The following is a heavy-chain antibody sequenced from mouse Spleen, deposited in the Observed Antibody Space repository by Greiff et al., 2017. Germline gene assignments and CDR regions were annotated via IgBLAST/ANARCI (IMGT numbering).Heavy chain of an antibody. D-gene: IGHD1-1*01. CDR2: IDTSDSYT. Sequence: QVQLQQPGAELVMPGASVKMSCKASGYTFTDYWMHWVKQRPGQGLEWIGAIDTSDSYTSYNQKFKGKATLTVDESSSTAYMQLSSLTSEDSAVYYCARVATKTFDYWGQGTTLTVSS. J-gene: IGHJ2*01. V-gene: IGHV1-69*01. CDR1: GYTFTDYW. CDR3: ARVATKTFDY.